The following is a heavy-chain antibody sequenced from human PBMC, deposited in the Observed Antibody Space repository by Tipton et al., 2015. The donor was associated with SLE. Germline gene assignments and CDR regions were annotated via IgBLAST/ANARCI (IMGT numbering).Heavy chain of an antibody. J-gene: IGHJ3*02. CDR1: GYSISSGYY. D-gene: IGHD5-24*01. V-gene: IGHV4-38-2*02. Sequence: TLSLTCIVSGYSISSGYYWGWIRQPPGKGLEWIGSLYHSGSTYYNPSLKNRGTISRDTSKNQFSLRLSSVTAADTAVYYCARSGDGYNGPFHIWGQGTMVTVS. CDR2: LYHSGST. CDR3: ARSGDGYNGPFHI.